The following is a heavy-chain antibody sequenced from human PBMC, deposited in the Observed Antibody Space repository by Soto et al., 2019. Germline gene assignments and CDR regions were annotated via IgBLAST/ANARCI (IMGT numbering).Heavy chain of an antibody. Sequence: QVQLVQSGAEVKKPGASVKVSSKASGYTFTSYGISWVRQAPGQGLEWMGWISAYNGNTNYAQKLQGRVTMTTDTSTSTAYMELRSLRSDDTAVYYCARACGGDREGPCGWFDPWGQGTLVTVSS. J-gene: IGHJ5*02. CDR3: ARACGGDREGPCGWFDP. CDR2: ISAYNGNT. V-gene: IGHV1-18*01. CDR1: GYTFTSYG. D-gene: IGHD2-21*02.